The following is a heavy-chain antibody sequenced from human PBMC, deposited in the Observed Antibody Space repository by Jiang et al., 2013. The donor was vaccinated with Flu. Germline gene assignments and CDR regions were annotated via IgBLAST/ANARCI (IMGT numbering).Heavy chain of an antibody. CDR3: ARVWRGGDCYSFDY. Sequence: GAEVKKPGSSVKVSCKASGGTFKKYGISWVRQAPGQGLEWMGGIIPIFGTANYAQKFQGRVTITADESTSTAYMELSSLRSEDTAVYYCARVWRGGDCYSFDYWGQGTLVTVSS. V-gene: IGHV1-69*01. D-gene: IGHD2-21*02. CDR1: GGTFKKYG. J-gene: IGHJ4*02. CDR2: IIPIFGTA.